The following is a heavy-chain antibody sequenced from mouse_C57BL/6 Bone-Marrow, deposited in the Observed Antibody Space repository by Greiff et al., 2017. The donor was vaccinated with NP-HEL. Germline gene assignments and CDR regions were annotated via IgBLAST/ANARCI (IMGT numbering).Heavy chain of an antibody. J-gene: IGHJ1*03. CDR1: GYTFTSYW. V-gene: IGHV1-64*01. CDR3: ARSITTVDGYFDV. D-gene: IGHD1-1*01. CDR2: IHPNSGST. Sequence: QVQLKESGAELVKPGASVKLSCKASGYTFTSYWMHWVKQRPGQGLEWIGMIHPNSGSTNYNEKFKSKATLTVDKSSSTAYMQLSSLTSEDSAVYYCARSITTVDGYFDVWGTGTTVTVSS.